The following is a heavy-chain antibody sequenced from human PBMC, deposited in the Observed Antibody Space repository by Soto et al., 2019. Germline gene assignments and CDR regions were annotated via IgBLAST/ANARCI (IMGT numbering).Heavy chain of an antibody. D-gene: IGHD2-15*01. CDR1: GGSISRGDYY. Sequence: SETLSLTCTVSGGSISRGDYYWSWIRQPPGKGLEWIGYIYYSGSTYYNPSLKSRVTISVDTSKNQFSLKLSSVTAADTAVYYCARVSCSGGSCYHNRYYYYGMDVWGQGTTVTVSS. CDR2: IYYSGST. V-gene: IGHV4-30-4*01. CDR3: ARVSCSGGSCYHNRYYYYGMDV. J-gene: IGHJ6*02.